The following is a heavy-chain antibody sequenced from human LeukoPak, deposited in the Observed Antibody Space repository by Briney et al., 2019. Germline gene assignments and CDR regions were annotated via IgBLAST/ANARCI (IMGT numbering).Heavy chain of an antibody. CDR3: TKDHGFYSSGWHPLFDH. J-gene: IGHJ4*02. V-gene: IGHV3-23*01. D-gene: IGHD6-19*01. CDR2: ISDSGSST. CDR1: GFTFSSYA. Sequence: GGSLRLSCAASGFTFSSYAMSWVRQAPGKGLEWVSTISDSGSSTYYTDSVKGRFTFSRDNSKNTLHLQMNSLRAEDTAVYYCTKDHGFYSSGWHPLFDHWGQGTLVTVTP.